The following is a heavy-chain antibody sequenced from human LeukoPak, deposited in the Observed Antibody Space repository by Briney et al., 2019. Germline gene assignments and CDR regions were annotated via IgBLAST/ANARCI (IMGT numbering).Heavy chain of an antibody. CDR3: ARDGPAPSMTTVTSNY. Sequence: GGSLRLSCAASGFTFTHFGMHWVRQAPGRGLEWVAFINYDGSDKYYTDSVKGRFTISRDNSKNTLYLQMNSMRTEDTAVYHCARDGPAPSMTTVTSNYWGQGTLVTVSS. J-gene: IGHJ4*02. CDR1: GFTFTHFG. CDR2: INYDGSDK. D-gene: IGHD4-17*01. V-gene: IGHV3-30*02.